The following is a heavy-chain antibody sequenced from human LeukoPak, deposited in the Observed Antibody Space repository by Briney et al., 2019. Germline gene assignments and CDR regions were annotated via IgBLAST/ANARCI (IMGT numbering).Heavy chain of an antibody. D-gene: IGHD4-11*01. J-gene: IGHJ6*02. CDR1: GFTFSSYA. Sequence: PGGSPRLSCAASGFTFSSYAMSWVRQAPGKGLEWVSAISGSGGSTYYADSVKGRFTISRDNSKNTLYLQMNSLRAEDTAVYYCAKDATTVTTLWYYYGMDVWGQGTTVTVSS. CDR3: AKDATTVTTLWYYYGMDV. V-gene: IGHV3-23*01. CDR2: ISGSGGST.